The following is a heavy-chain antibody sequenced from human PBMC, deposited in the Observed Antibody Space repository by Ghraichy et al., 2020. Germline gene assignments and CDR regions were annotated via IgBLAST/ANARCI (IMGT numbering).Heavy chain of an antibody. CDR1: GGSVSSTSFY. V-gene: IGHV4-39*07. CDR2: VYFSGGT. J-gene: IGHJ4*02. CDR3: ATHAVNGDYFDY. D-gene: IGHD4-11*01. Sequence: SETLSLTCSVSGGSVSSTSFYWAWIRQPPGKGLVHIGSVYFSGGTFYNPSLKSRVTISEDASKNQFSLKLASVTAADTAVYYCATHAVNGDYFDYWGQGTLVTVSS.